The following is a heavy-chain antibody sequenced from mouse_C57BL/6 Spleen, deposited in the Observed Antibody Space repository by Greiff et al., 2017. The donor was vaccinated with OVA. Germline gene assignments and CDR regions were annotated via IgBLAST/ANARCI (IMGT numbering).Heavy chain of an antibody. V-gene: IGHV1-69*01. CDR2: IDPSDSYT. J-gene: IGHJ2*01. CDR1: GYTFTSYW. CDR3: ARRDYYGSGY. D-gene: IGHD1-1*01. Sequence: QVQLKQPGAELVMPGASVKLSCKASGYTFTSYWMHWVKQRPGQGLEWIGEIDPSDSYTNYNQKFKGKSTLTVDKSSSTAYMQLSSLTSEDSAVYYCARRDYYGSGYWGQGTTLTVSS.